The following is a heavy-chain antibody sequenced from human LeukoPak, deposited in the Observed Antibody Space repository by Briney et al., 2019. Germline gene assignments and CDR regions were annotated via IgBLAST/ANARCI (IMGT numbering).Heavy chain of an antibody. Sequence: ASVKVSCKASGYTFTSYDINWVRQAPGQGLEWMGWMNPNSGNTGYAQKLQGRVTISRDTSITTAYMELSSLTSEDTAVYYCARGYYYDSSGYPEAFDIWGQGTMVTVSS. V-gene: IGHV1-8*03. CDR3: ARGYYYDSSGYPEAFDI. J-gene: IGHJ3*02. CDR2: MNPNSGNT. D-gene: IGHD3-22*01. CDR1: GYTFTSYD.